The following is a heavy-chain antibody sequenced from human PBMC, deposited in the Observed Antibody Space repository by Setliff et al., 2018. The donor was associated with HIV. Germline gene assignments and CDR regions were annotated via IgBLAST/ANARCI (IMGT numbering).Heavy chain of an antibody. CDR2: IGSSNHGI. D-gene: IGHD3-10*01. CDR3: ASFFGDYGY. CDR1: GFTFSSYA. Sequence: PGGSLRLSCAASGFTFSSYAMTWVRQAPGKGLDWVAHIGSSNHGIHYTASVQGLFTVSRDNANNLLFLEMNNLRVEDTAVYYCASFFGDYGYWGHGTQVTVSS. V-gene: IGHV3-48*04. J-gene: IGHJ4*01.